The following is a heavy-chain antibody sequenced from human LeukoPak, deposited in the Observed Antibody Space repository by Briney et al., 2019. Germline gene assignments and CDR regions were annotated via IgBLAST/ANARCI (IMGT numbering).Heavy chain of an antibody. CDR2: ISSSSSYI. CDR3: AREEDSRTYYYYGMDV. Sequence: GSLRLSCAASGFTFSSYSMNWVRQAPGKGLEWVSSISSSSSYIYYADSVKGRFTISRDNAKNSLYLQMNSLRAEDTAVYYCAREEDSRTYYYYGMDVWGQGTTVTVSS. J-gene: IGHJ6*02. V-gene: IGHV3-21*01. D-gene: IGHD6-6*01. CDR1: GFTFSSYS.